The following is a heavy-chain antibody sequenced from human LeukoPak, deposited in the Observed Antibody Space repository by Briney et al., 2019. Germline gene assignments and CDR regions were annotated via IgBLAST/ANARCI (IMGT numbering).Heavy chain of an antibody. CDR3: ARGSYDDTNGYYYDWFYP. V-gene: IGHV1-2*02. Sequence: GASVKVSCKASGYTFSDNYINWARQAPGQGPEWLGWINPKTGGIKYAQKFEGRVTMTRDTSISTAYMELTRLRSDDTAVYYCARGSYDDTNGYYYDWFYPWGQGTLVTVSS. CDR1: GYTFSDNY. D-gene: IGHD3-22*01. J-gene: IGHJ5*02. CDR2: INPKTGGI.